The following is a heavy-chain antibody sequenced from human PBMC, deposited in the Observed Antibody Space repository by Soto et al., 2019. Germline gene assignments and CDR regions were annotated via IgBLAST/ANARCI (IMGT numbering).Heavy chain of an antibody. CDR2: IYPGDSDT. CDR3: ARHLVARPGNYYDSSGSYNWFDP. D-gene: IGHD3-22*01. Sequence: PGESLKISCKGSGYSFTSYWIGWVRQMPGKGLEWMGIIYPGDSDTRYSPSFQGQVTISADKSISTAYLQWSSLKASDTAMYYCARHLVARPGNYYDSSGSYNWFDPWGQGTLVTVSS. J-gene: IGHJ5*02. V-gene: IGHV5-51*01. CDR1: GYSFTSYW.